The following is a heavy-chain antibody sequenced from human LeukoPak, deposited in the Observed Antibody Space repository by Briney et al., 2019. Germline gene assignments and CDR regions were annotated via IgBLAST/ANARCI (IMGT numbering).Heavy chain of an antibody. D-gene: IGHD3-22*01. V-gene: IGHV3-30*02. J-gene: IGHJ5*02. CDR2: IRYDGSNK. CDR3: ARDLGQYYDTSDNWFDP. Sequence: GGSLRLSCTASGFTFSNYGMHWVRQAPGKGLEWVAFIRYDGSNKYYAGSVKGRFTISRDNSKNTMYLQMNSLRAEDTAVYYCARDLGQYYDTSDNWFDPWGQGTLVTVSS. CDR1: GFTFSNYG.